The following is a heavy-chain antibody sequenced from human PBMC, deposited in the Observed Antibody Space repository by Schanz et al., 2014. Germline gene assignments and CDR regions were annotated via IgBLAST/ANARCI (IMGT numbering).Heavy chain of an antibody. Sequence: QERLVESGGGVVQPGRSLRLSCAASGFIFSNYGMHWVRQAPGGGLEWVAGISNGGSDEYYVDSVKGRITISRDNSKSTLYVEMNSLRVEDTAVYYCAKTLFPGGTQTFGNWGRGTLVTVSS. V-gene: IGHV3-30*18. J-gene: IGHJ4*02. D-gene: IGHD2-8*02. CDR3: AKTLFPGGTQTFGN. CDR2: ISNGGSDE. CDR1: GFIFSNYG.